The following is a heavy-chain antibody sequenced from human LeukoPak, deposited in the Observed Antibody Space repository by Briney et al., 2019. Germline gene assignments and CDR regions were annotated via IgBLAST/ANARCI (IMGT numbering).Heavy chain of an antibody. CDR1: GGSFSGYY. J-gene: IGHJ4*02. D-gene: IGHD3-3*01. V-gene: IGHV4-34*01. Sequence: SETLSLTCAVYGGSFSGYYWSWIRQPPGKGLEWIGSIYYSGSTYYNPSLKSRVTISVDTSKNQFSPKLSSVTAADTAVYYCARAPSDDFWSGYYAGYFDYWGQGTLVTVSS. CDR3: ARAPSDDFWSGYYAGYFDY. CDR2: IYYSGST.